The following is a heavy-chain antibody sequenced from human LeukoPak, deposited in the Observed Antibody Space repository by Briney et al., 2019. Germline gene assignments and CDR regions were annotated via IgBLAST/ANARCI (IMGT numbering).Heavy chain of an antibody. Sequence: GGSLRLSCAASGFTFSSYAMSWVRQAPGKGLEWVANIKQDGSEKYYVDSVKGRFTISRDNAKNSLHLQLNSLRAEDMAVYYCATKAAGSGYSYWGQGTLVTVSS. V-gene: IGHV3-7*01. J-gene: IGHJ4*02. D-gene: IGHD3-22*01. CDR2: IKQDGSEK. CDR3: ATKAAGSGYSY. CDR1: GFTFSSYA.